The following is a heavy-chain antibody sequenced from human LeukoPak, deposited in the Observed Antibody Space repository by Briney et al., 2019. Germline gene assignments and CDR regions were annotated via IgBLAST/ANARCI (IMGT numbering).Heavy chain of an antibody. D-gene: IGHD1-26*01. J-gene: IGHJ4*02. V-gene: IGHV5-51*01. Sequence: GESLKISCKGSGYSFSSYWIGWVRQMPGKGLEWMAIIYPSDSDTTYSPSFQGQVTVSVDKSIHTAYLQCSSLEASDTAMYYCARRDSGSYFNWGQGTLVTVSS. CDR1: GYSFSSYW. CDR3: ARRDSGSYFN. CDR2: IYPSDSDT.